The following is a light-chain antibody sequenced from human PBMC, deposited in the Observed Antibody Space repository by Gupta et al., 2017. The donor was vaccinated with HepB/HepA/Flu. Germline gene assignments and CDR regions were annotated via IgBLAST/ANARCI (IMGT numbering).Light chain of an antibody. V-gene: IGLV2-23*02. J-gene: IGLJ2*01. Sequence: QSVLTQPASMSGSPGQSITISCTGTSSNIGNYNLVSWYQHHPGKAPKLIIHEVNKRPSGVSHRFPGSKSGNTASLTISQLQAEDEAAYYCCSFAGGSSFVLFGGGTRLTVL. CDR1: SSNIGNYNL. CDR2: EVN. CDR3: CSFAGGSSFVL.